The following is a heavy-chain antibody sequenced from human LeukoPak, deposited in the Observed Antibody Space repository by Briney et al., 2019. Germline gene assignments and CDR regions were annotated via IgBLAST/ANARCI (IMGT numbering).Heavy chain of an antibody. J-gene: IGHJ3*02. CDR3: GRRGFDAYDI. CDR1: GYSFTTYW. CDR2: IFPGDSVT. V-gene: IGHV5-51*01. Sequence: GESLKISCQASGYSFTTYWIGWVRQMPGKGLEWMGIIFPGDSVTRYSPSFPGQVTISADKSISTAYLQWTSLKASDTAMYYCGRRGFDAYDIWGQGTMVTVSS.